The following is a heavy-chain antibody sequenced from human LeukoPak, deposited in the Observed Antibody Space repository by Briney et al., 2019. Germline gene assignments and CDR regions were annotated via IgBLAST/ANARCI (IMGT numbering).Heavy chain of an antibody. CDR3: AKVAGVGASGGDVFDF. V-gene: IGHV3-23*01. CDR1: GFTFSSYA. Sequence: GGSLRLSCAASGFTFSSYAMNWVRQAPGKGLEWVSTISGSGVITYYGDSVKGRFTISRDNSKNTLYLQMNSLRAEDTAVYYCAKVAGVGASGGDVFDFWGLGTMVTVSS. J-gene: IGHJ3*01. CDR2: ISGSGVIT. D-gene: IGHD1-26*01.